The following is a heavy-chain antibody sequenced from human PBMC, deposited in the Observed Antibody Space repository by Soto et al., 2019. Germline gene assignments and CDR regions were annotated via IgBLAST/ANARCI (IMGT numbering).Heavy chain of an antibody. V-gene: IGHV4-59*06. CDR2: IYYSGST. J-gene: IGHJ6*02. Sequence: PSETLSLTCIISGGSISGYYWTWIRQPPGKGLEWIGHIYYSGSTYYNSFLKSRVTISLDTSKNQFSLKLSSVTAADTAVYYCAGQPTAGSYYDLGSYYYYYAMDVWGQGTTVTVSS. CDR3: AGQPTAGSYYDLGSYYYYYAMDV. D-gene: IGHD3-10*01. CDR1: GGSISGYY.